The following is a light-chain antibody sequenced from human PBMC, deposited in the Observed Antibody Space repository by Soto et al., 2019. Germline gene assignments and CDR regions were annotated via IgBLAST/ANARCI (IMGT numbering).Light chain of an antibody. V-gene: IGKV1-5*01. Sequence: DIQMTQSPSTLSASIGDRVTITCRASQSINGRLAWYQQKPGRPPKLLIYDVSFLESGVPSRFSGSGSVTDFNLTISILRPDDFATFYCQQYKVYPYTFGQGTRL. CDR3: QQYKVYPYT. J-gene: IGKJ2*01. CDR2: DVS. CDR1: QSINGR.